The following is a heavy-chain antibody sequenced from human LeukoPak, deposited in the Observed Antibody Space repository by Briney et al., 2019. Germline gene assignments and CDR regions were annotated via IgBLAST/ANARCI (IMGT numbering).Heavy chain of an antibody. J-gene: IGHJ4*02. Sequence: GGYLRLSCAASGFTFSSYWMNWGRQAPGQGLVRVSRIASDGSSTTYADSVKGRFSISRDNTNNALYLQMNSLRVEDTAVYYCAKNNGWFHLAQWGQGTLVTVSS. D-gene: IGHD6-19*01. V-gene: IGHV3-74*01. CDR1: GFTFSSYW. CDR3: AKNNGWFHLAQ. CDR2: IASDGSST.